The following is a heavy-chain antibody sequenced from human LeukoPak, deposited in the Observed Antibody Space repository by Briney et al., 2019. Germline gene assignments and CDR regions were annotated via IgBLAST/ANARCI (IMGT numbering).Heavy chain of an antibody. D-gene: IGHD6-13*01. CDR1: GFTVSSNY. CDR3: ARDGAPGYSSSYDAFDI. CDR2: IYSGGST. Sequence: PGGSLRLSCAASGFTVSSNYMSWVRQAPGKGLEWVSVIYSGGSTYYADSVKGRFTISRDNSKNTLYLQMNSLRAEDTAVYYCARDGAPGYSSSYDAFDIWGQGTMVTVSS. J-gene: IGHJ3*02. V-gene: IGHV3-53*01.